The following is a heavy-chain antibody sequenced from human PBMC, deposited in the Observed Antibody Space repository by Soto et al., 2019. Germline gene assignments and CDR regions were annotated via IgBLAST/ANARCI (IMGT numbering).Heavy chain of an antibody. CDR2: ISGSGGST. V-gene: IGHV3-23*01. D-gene: IGHD5-12*01. CDR1: GFTFSSYA. Sequence: PXGSLVLSCAASGFTFSSYAMNWVRQAPGNGLEWVSAISGSGGSTYYADSVKSRFTISRDNSKTTLYLQMNSLRAEDTAVYYCAKELYSAYDWDDYWGQGTLVTVSS. CDR3: AKELYSAYDWDDY. J-gene: IGHJ4*02.